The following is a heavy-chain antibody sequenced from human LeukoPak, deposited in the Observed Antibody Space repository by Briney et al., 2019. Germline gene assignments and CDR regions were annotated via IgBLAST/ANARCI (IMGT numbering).Heavy chain of an antibody. V-gene: IGHV3-30-3*01. D-gene: IGHD2-15*01. Sequence: GGSLRLSCAASGFTFSSYAMHWVRQAPGKGLEWVAVISYDGSNKYYADSVKGRFTISRDNSKNTLYLQMNSLRAEDTAVCYCARDLGSPLDYWGQGTLVTVSS. J-gene: IGHJ4*02. CDR2: ISYDGSNK. CDR3: ARDLGSPLDY. CDR1: GFTFSSYA.